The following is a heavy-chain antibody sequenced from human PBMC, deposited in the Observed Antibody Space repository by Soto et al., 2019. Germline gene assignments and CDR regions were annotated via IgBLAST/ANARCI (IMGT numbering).Heavy chain of an antibody. D-gene: IGHD3-9*01. Sequence: QVQLVESGGGVVQPGRSLRLSCAASGFTFSTYGMHWVRQAPGKGLEWVAVIWNDGSSKYYADSVKGRFTISRDNSKNMLFLQMNRLKAEETAWYYCARVLRYFDWDYAFDIWGQGTMVTVSS. V-gene: IGHV3-33*01. CDR1: GFTFSTYG. CDR3: ARVLRYFDWDYAFDI. CDR2: IWNDGSSK. J-gene: IGHJ3*02.